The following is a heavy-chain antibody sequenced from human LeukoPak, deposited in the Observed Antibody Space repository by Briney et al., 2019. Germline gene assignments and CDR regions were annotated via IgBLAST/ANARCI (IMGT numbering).Heavy chain of an antibody. D-gene: IGHD1-7*01. J-gene: IGHJ6*03. CDR2: IRYDGSNK. V-gene: IGHV3-30*02. Sequence: GGSLRLSCAASGFTFSSYSMNWVRQAPGKGLEWVAFIRYDGSNKYYADSVKGRFTISRDNSKNTLYLQMNSLRAEDTAVYYCAKGSGTTYYYYYYMDVWGKGTTVTVSS. CDR3: AKGSGTTYYYYYYMDV. CDR1: GFTFSSYS.